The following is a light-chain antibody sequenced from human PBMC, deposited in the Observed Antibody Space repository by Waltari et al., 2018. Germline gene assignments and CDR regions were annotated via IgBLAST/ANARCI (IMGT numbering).Light chain of an antibody. CDR1: SGSVSNTHY. CDR2: STN. J-gene: IGLJ7*01. CDR3: TIYVGGDVF. V-gene: IGLV8-61*01. Sequence: TVVTQEPSLSVSPGGTVTPTCGLISGSVSNTHYPSCNQQTPAQAPRMLIYSTNTHPSGVPDRFSGSILGNKAALTITGAQTDDECDYYCTIYVGGDVFFGGGTRLTV.